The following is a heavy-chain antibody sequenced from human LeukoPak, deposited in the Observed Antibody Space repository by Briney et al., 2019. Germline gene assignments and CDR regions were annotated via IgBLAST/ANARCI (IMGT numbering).Heavy chain of an antibody. J-gene: IGHJ2*01. D-gene: IGHD3-3*01. V-gene: IGHV4-61*05. CDR1: GGSISSSSYY. Sequence: SETLSLTCTVSGGSISSSSYYWSWIRQPPGKGLEWIGYIYYSGSTNYNPSLKSRVTISVDTSKNQFSLKLSSVTAADTAVYYCARHYNTPRLRYFDLWGRGTLVTVSS. CDR3: ARHYNTPRLRYFDL. CDR2: IYYSGST.